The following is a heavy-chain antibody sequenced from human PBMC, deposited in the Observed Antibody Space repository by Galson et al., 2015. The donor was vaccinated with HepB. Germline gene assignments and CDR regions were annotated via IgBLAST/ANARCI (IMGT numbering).Heavy chain of an antibody. CDR1: GGSISSYY. Sequence: SETLSLTCTVSGGSISSYYWSWIRQPAGKGLEWIGRIYTSGSTNYNPSLKSRVTMSVDTSKNQFSLKLSSVTAADTAVYYCAGGARSSWYRVVVDYWGQGTLVTVSS. CDR3: AGGARSSWYRVVVDY. CDR2: IYTSGST. D-gene: IGHD6-13*01. J-gene: IGHJ4*02. V-gene: IGHV4-4*07.